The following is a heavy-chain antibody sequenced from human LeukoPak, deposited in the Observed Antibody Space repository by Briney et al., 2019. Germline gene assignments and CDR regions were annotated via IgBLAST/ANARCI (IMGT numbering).Heavy chain of an antibody. J-gene: IGHJ4*02. Sequence: GSLRLSCAASGFTFGNYGMSWIRQPPGKGLEWIGEINHSGSTNYNPSLKSRVTISVDTSKNQFSLKLSSVTAADAAVYYCARGLGDFDYWGQGTLVTVSS. CDR3: ARGLGDFDY. CDR1: GFTFGNYG. D-gene: IGHD3-16*01. V-gene: IGHV4-34*01. CDR2: INHSGST.